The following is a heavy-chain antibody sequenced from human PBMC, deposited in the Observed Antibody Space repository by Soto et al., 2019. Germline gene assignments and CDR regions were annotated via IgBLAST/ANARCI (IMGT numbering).Heavy chain of an antibody. CDR1: GGSISRYY. V-gene: IGHV4-59*01. D-gene: IGHD4-17*01. Sequence: QVQLQESGPGLVKPSETLSLTCTVSGGSISRYYWSWIRQPPGKGLEWVGYIYYSGSTNYNPSLKSRVTISVDPSKNQCSLKLSSVTAADTAVYYCARVDGDYVPHYYYYYYMDVWGKGTTVTVSS. J-gene: IGHJ6*03. CDR2: IYYSGST. CDR3: ARVDGDYVPHYYYYYYMDV.